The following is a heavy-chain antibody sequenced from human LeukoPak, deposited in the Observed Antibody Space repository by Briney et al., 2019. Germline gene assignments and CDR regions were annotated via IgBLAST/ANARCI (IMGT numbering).Heavy chain of an antibody. CDR2: IIPIFGTA. Sequence: GASVKVSCKASGGTFSSYAISWVRQAPGQGLEWMGGIIPIFGTANYAQKFQGRVTITADESTSTAYMELSSLRSEDTAVYYCARDIGHGDYVLAFDYWGQGTLVTVSS. CDR1: GGTFSSYA. D-gene: IGHD4-17*01. CDR3: ARDIGHGDYVLAFDY. V-gene: IGHV1-69*13. J-gene: IGHJ4*02.